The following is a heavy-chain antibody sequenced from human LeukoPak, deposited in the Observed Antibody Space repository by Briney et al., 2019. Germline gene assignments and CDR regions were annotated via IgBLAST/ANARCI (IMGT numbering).Heavy chain of an antibody. V-gene: IGHV5-51*01. Sequence: GESLKISCKGSGYSFTSYWIGWVRQMPGKGLEWMGIIYPGDSDTRYSPSFQGQVTISADKSISTAYLQWSSLKASDTAMYYCARQGPQDRNSWAPVAEYYYYYMDVWGKGTTVTVSS. J-gene: IGHJ6*03. CDR1: GYSFTSYW. CDR3: ARQGPQDRNSWAPVAEYYYYYMDV. D-gene: IGHD2-15*01. CDR2: IYPGDSDT.